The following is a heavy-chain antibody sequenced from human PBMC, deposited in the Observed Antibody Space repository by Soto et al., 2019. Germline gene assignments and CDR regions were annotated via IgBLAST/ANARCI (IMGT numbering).Heavy chain of an antibody. Sequence: QVQLVQSGAEVKKPGASVKVSCKASGYTFTSYGISWVRQAPGQGLERMGWISAYNGNTNYAQKLQGRVTMTTDTSTSTAYMELRSLRSDDTAVYYCSRGPWEITFGGVIVRSRGAFDIWGQGTMVTVSS. V-gene: IGHV1-18*01. D-gene: IGHD3-16*02. CDR1: GYTFTSYG. CDR3: SRGPWEITFGGVIVRSRGAFDI. J-gene: IGHJ3*02. CDR2: ISAYNGNT.